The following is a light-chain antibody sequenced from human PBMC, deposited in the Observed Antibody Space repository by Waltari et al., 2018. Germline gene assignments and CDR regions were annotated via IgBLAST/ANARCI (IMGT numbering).Light chain of an antibody. J-gene: IGLJ2*01. Sequence: QPEPGQAPERGFDDGVNRPSAVSSRFSGSKSGSTAALTISGLQAEDEANYYCSSYIDSSTLELFGGGTSLTVL. CDR3: SSYIDSSTLEL. V-gene: IGLV2-14*04. CDR2: DGV.